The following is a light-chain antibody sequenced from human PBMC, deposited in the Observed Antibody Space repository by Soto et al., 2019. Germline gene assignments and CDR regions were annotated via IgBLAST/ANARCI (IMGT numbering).Light chain of an antibody. CDR3: QQRSNWPPT. V-gene: IGKV3-11*01. CDR2: DAT. CDR1: QSVSSS. Sequence: EIVLTQSPATLSLSPGDRATLSCRASQSVSSSLAWYQQKLGQAPRLLIYDATNRATGIPVRFSGSGSGTDFTLTISSLEPEDFAVYYCQQRSNWPPTFGQGTKLEI. J-gene: IGKJ2*01.